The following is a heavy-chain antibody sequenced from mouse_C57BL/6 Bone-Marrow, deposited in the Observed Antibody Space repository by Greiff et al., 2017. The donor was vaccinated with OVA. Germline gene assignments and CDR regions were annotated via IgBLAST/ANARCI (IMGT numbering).Heavy chain of an antibody. V-gene: IGHV10-1*01. D-gene: IGHD1-1*01. Sequence: EVKLMESGGGLVQPKGSLKLSCAASGFSFNTYAMNWVRQAPGKGLEWVARIRSKSNNYATYYADSGKDRFTNDRDDSESLFYLQRNNLKTEDTAMYYCVRHSYGSSHWYFDVWGTGTTVTVSS. CDR3: VRHSYGSSHWYFDV. CDR1: GFSFNTYA. CDR2: IRSKSNNYAT. J-gene: IGHJ1*03.